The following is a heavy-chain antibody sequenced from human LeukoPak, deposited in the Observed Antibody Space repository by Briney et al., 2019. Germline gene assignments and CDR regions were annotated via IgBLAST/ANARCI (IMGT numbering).Heavy chain of an antibody. Sequence: PGRSLRLSCAASGFTFSSYAMHWVRQAPGKGLEWVAVISYDGSNKYYADSVKGRFTISRDNSKNTLYLQMNSLRSEDTAVYYCTRDFNIAAADNYYYGMDVWGQGTTVTVSS. CDR3: TRDFNIAAADNYYYGMDV. V-gene: IGHV3-30-3*01. CDR1: GFTFSSYA. J-gene: IGHJ6*02. D-gene: IGHD6-13*01. CDR2: ISYDGSNK.